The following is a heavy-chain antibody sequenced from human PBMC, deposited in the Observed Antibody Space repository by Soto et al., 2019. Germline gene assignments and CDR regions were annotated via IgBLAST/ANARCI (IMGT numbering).Heavy chain of an antibody. CDR3: ARGGYRHYYYYYGMYV. J-gene: IGHJ6*02. V-gene: IGHV1-69*01. D-gene: IGHD5-12*01. CDR1: GGTFSSYA. Sequence: QVQLVQSGAEVKKPGSSVKVSCKASGGTFSSYAISWVRQAPGQGLEWMGGIIPIFGTANYAQKFQGRVTITADESTSTDYMELSSLRSEDTAVYYCARGGYRHYYYYYGMYVWGQGTTVTVSS. CDR2: IIPIFGTA.